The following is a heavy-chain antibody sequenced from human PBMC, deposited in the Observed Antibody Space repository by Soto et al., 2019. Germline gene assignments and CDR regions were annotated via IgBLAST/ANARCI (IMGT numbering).Heavy chain of an antibody. CDR1: GFTFCSYG. CDR3: ARGPGPIDDAFDI. J-gene: IGHJ3*02. V-gene: IGHV3-33*01. CDR2: IWYDGSNK. Sequence: PGGSLRLSCAASGFTFCSYGVHWVRQGPGKGLEWEAVIWYDGSNKYYADSVKGRFTISRDNSKNTLYLQMNSLRAEDTAVYYCARGPGPIDDAFDIWGQGTMVTVSS.